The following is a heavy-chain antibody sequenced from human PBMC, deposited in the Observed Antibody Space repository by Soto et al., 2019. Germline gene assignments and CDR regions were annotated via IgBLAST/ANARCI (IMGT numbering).Heavy chain of an antibody. Sequence: PSETLSLTCSVSGDSITNTTYYWDWIRQPPGKGLEWLGSVYKSGRTYYNPSLKSRVTVSVDTAKNQFSLELDSVTAAYTAVYYCTSQRYGYSIDYWGPASLVTVFS. CDR3: TSQRYGYSIDY. CDR2: VYKSGRT. J-gene: IGHJ4*02. CDR1: GDSITNTTYY. V-gene: IGHV4-39*01. D-gene: IGHD4-4*01.